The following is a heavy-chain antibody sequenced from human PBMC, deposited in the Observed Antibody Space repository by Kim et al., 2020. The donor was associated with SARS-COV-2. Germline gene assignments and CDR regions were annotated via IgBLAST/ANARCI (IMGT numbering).Heavy chain of an antibody. V-gene: IGHV3-21*01. Sequence: GGSLRLSCAVPGFTFSSYSMNWVRQAPGKGLEWVSSISSSSSYIYYADSVKGRFTIPRDNAKNSLYLQMNSLRAEDTAVYYCARDQLRFLEWLLSGGMDVWRRGTRDTVSS. CDR2: ISSSSSYI. D-gene: IGHD3-3*01. CDR1: GFTFSSYS. J-gene: IGHJ6*02. CDR3: ARDQLRFLEWLLSGGMDV.